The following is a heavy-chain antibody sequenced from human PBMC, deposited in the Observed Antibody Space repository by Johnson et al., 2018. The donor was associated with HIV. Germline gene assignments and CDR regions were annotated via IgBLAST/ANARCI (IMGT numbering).Heavy chain of an antibody. Sequence: QVQVLESGGGVVQPGRSLRLSCAASGFTFNSYAMHWVRQAPGKGLEWVAIISYDGSNKYYADSVKGRFTISRDSSKNTLYLQMNSLRTEDTAAYYCARAGSTSGWFDAFDIWGQGTMVTVSS. CDR1: GFTFNSYA. J-gene: IGHJ3*02. CDR2: ISYDGSNK. D-gene: IGHD6-19*01. V-gene: IGHV3-30-3*01. CDR3: ARAGSTSGWFDAFDI.